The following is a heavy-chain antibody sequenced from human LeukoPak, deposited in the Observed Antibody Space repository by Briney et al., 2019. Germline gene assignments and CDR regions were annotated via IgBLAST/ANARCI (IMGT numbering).Heavy chain of an antibody. CDR3: ARDRGVGATNLIDY. D-gene: IGHD1-26*01. CDR2: IWYDGSNK. CDR1: GFTFSSYG. V-gene: IGHV3-33*01. J-gene: IGHJ4*02. Sequence: ESGGSLRLPCAASGFTFSSYGMHWVRQAPGKGLEWVAVIWYDGSNKYYADSVKGRFTISRDNSKNTLYLQMNSLRAEDTAVYYCARDRGVGATNLIDYWGQGTLVTVSS.